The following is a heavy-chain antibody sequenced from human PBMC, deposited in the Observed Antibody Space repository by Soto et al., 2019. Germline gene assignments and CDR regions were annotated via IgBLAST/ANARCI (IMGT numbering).Heavy chain of an antibody. CDR1: GGTFSSYA. J-gene: IGHJ6*02. CDR2: IIPIFGTA. D-gene: IGHD1-26*01. CDR3: ARNIVGATLVYYYYGMDV. V-gene: IGHV1-69*13. Sequence: SVKVSCKASGGTFSSYAISWVRQAPRQGLEWMGGIIPIFGTANYAQKFQGRVTITADESTSTAYMELSSLRSEDTAVYYCARNIVGATLVYYYYGMDVWGQGTTVTVSS.